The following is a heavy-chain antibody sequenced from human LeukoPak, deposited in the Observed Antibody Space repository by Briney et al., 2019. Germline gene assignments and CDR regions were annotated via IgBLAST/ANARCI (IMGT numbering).Heavy chain of an antibody. CDR1: GYTFTGYY. V-gene: IGHV1-2*02. CDR2: INPNSGGT. CDR3: ASAPFLGYYDPPGWFDP. Sequence: ASVKVSCKASGYTFTGYYMHWVRQAPGQGLEWMGWINPNSGGTNYAQKFQGGVTMTRDTSISTAYMELSRLRSDDTAVYYCASAPFLGYYDPPGWFDPWGQGTLVTVSS. J-gene: IGHJ5*02. D-gene: IGHD3-22*01.